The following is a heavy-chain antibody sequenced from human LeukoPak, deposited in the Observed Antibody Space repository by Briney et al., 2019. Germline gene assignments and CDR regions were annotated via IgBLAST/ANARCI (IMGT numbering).Heavy chain of an antibody. J-gene: IGHJ6*02. CDR2: IYHSGST. D-gene: IGHD4/OR15-4a*01. V-gene: IGHV4-30-2*01. CDR1: GGSISSGGYS. Sequence: SQTLSLTCAVSGGSISSGGYSWSWIRQPPGKGLEWIGCIYHSGSTYYNPSLKSRVTISVDRSKNQFSLKLSSVTAADTAVYYCASSRRVLDGMDVWGQGTTVTVSS. CDR3: ASSRRVLDGMDV.